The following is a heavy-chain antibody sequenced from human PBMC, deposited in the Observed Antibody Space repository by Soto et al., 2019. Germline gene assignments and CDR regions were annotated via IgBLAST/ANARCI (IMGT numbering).Heavy chain of an antibody. CDR3: ARETTYDSSGYYRNLDY. J-gene: IGHJ4*02. CDR1: GGSISSGGYY. Sequence: QVQLQESGPGLVKPSQTLSLTCTVSGGSISSGGYYWSWIRQHPGKGMEWLGYIYYSGRTYYNPSLKSRVIISVVTSKNQFSLKLCSVTAADTAVYYCARETTYDSSGYYRNLDYWGQGTLVTVSS. V-gene: IGHV4-31*03. CDR2: IYYSGRT. D-gene: IGHD3-22*01.